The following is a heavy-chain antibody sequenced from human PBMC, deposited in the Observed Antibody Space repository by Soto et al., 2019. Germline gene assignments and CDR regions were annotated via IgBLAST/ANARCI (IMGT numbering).Heavy chain of an antibody. D-gene: IGHD3-10*01. V-gene: IGHV4-34*01. J-gene: IGHJ4*02. CDR1: GGSFSGYY. CDR2: INHSGST. Sequence: SETLSLTCAVYGGSFSGYYWSWIRQPPGKGLEWIGEINHSGSTNYNPSLKSRVTISVDTSKNQFSLKLSSVTAADTAVYYCARGVLWFGELLDYWGQGTLVTVSS. CDR3: ARGVLWFGELLDY.